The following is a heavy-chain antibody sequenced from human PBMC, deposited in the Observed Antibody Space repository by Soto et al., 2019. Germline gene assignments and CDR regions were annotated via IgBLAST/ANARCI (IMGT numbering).Heavy chain of an antibody. Sequence: ASVKVSCKASGYTFTGYYMHWVRQAPGQGLEWMGWINPNSGGTNYAQKFQGWVTMTRDTSISTAYMELSRLRSDDTAVYYCARARKINCSSTSCYYSWFDPWGQGTLVTVSS. J-gene: IGHJ5*02. CDR2: INPNSGGT. V-gene: IGHV1-2*04. CDR1: GYTFTGYY. D-gene: IGHD2-2*01. CDR3: ARARKINCSSTSCYYSWFDP.